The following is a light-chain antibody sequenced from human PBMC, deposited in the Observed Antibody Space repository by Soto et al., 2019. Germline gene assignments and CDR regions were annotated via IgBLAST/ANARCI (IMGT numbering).Light chain of an antibody. J-gene: IGKJ5*01. CDR1: QSLSGNY. CDR2: GAS. V-gene: IGKV3-20*01. CDR3: QQYGSSPIT. Sequence: DIVLTQSPGTLSLSPGERATLSCRASQSLSGNYLAWYQQKPGQAPRFLIYGASNRATGIPDRFSGGGSGTDFALTISRPEPEDSAVYYCQQYGSSPITFGQGTRLEIK.